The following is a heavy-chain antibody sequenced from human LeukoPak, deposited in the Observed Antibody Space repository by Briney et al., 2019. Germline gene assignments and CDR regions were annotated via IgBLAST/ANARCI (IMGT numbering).Heavy chain of an antibody. J-gene: IGHJ4*02. D-gene: IGHD3-22*01. CDR1: GYSFTSYW. V-gene: IGHV5-51*01. CDR2: IYPGDSDT. Sequence: GESLKISCKGSGYSFTSYWIGWVRQMPGKGLEWMGIIYPGDSDTRYSPSFQGQVTISADKSIRTAYLQWSSLKASDTAMYYCARPASGYYDSSGSSPFDYWGQGTLVTVSS. CDR3: ARPASGYYDSSGSSPFDY.